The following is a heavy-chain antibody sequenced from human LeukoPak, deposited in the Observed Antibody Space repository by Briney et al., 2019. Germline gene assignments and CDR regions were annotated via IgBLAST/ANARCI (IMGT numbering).Heavy chain of an antibody. D-gene: IGHD7-27*01. Sequence: GGSLRLSCAASGFSFNNYWMHWVRQAPGKALVWVSRINSDGSTTDYADSVKGRFTISSDNAKNTLFLQVSGLRAEDTAMYYCARRTGDTKSWYFDLWGRGTLVTVSS. CDR2: INSDGSTT. V-gene: IGHV3-74*01. J-gene: IGHJ2*01. CDR1: GFSFNNYW. CDR3: ARRTGDTKSWYFDL.